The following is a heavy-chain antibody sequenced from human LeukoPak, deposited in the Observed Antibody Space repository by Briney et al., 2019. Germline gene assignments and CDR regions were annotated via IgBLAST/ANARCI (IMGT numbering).Heavy chain of an antibody. CDR3: ARDMHIGYCSSTSCSDAFDI. V-gene: IGHV3-7*03. D-gene: IGHD2-2*01. CDR1: GFTFSSYW. J-gene: IGHJ3*02. Sequence: GGSLRLSCAASGFTFSSYWMSWVRQAPGKGLEWVANIKQDGSEKYYVDSVKGRFTISRDNAKNSLYLQMNSLRAEDTAVYYGARDMHIGYCSSTSCSDAFDIWGQGTMVTVSS. CDR2: IKQDGSEK.